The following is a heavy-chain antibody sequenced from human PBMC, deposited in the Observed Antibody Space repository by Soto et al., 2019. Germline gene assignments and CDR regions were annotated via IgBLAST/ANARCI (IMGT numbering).Heavy chain of an antibody. CDR2: TYYRSKWYN. CDR1: GDSVSSNSAA. Sequence: PSQTLSLPCVISGDSVSSNSAAWNWIRQSPSRGLEWLGRTYYRSKWYNDYAVSVKSRITINPDTSKNQFSLQLNSVTPEDTAVDYCARMDLSYYDSSGYKLLAFDFWGQGTMVTVSS. V-gene: IGHV6-1*01. J-gene: IGHJ3*01. D-gene: IGHD3-22*01. CDR3: ARMDLSYYDSSGYKLLAFDF.